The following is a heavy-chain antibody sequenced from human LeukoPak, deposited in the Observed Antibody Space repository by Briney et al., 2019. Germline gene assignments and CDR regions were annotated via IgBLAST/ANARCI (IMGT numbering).Heavy chain of an antibody. CDR1: GFTFSNYA. V-gene: IGHV3-23*01. CDR2: FSGSGAT. D-gene: IGHD6-19*01. Sequence: GGSLRPSCVASGFTFSNYAMTWVRQAPGKGLEWVSVFSGSGATFYADSVKGRFTISRDNSKNTLYLQMNSLRAEDTAVYYCVKRAGAGTYHFDYWGQGTLVTVSS. CDR3: VKRAGAGTYHFDY. J-gene: IGHJ4*02.